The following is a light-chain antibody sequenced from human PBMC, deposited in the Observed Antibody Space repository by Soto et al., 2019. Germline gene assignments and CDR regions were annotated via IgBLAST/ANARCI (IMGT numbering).Light chain of an antibody. CDR1: SGDVGDYKY. J-gene: IGLJ2*01. CDR3: SSYTSSNTL. CDR2: EVS. V-gene: IGLV2-14*01. Sequence: QSALTQPASVSGSPGQWITISCTGTSGDVGDYKYVSWYQQHPGKAPKLMIYEVSNRPSGVSNRFSGSKSGNTASLTISGLQAEDEADYYCSSYTSSNTLFGGGTKLTVL.